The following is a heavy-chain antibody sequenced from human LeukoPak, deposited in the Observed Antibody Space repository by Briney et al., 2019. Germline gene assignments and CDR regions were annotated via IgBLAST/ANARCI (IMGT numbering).Heavy chain of an antibody. CDR3: ARDGQGHIVATIDLDYYYGMDV. CDR2: IIPIFGIA. V-gene: IGHV1-69*04. Sequence: SVKVSCKASGGTFSSYGISWVRQAPGQGLEGMGRIIPIFGIANYAQKFQGRATITADKSTTTAYMELSSLRSDDTAVYYCARDGQGHIVATIDLDYYYGMDVWGQGTTVTVSS. D-gene: IGHD5-12*01. J-gene: IGHJ6*02. CDR1: GGTFSSYG.